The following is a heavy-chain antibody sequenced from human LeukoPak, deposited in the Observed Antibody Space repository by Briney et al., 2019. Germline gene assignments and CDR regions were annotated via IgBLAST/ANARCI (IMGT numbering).Heavy chain of an antibody. V-gene: IGHV3-66*01. CDR3: ARSSTTVTTRFFDL. CDR1: GFTVSSNY. Sequence: GGSLRLSCAASGFTVSSNYMSWVRQAPGKGLEWVSVIYTSGGTYYADSVKGRFTISRDNSKNTLYLQMNSLRAEDAALYYCARSSTTVTTRFFDLWGRGTLVTVSS. D-gene: IGHD4-17*01. CDR2: IYTSGGT. J-gene: IGHJ2*01.